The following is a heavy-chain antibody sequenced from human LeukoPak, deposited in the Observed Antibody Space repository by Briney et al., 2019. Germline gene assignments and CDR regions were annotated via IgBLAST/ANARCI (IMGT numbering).Heavy chain of an antibody. D-gene: IGHD3-9*01. J-gene: IGHJ4*02. V-gene: IGHV7-4-1*02. CDR3: ARGKGLLRYFDWLQDDFDY. CDR1: GYTFTSYA. Sequence: ASVKVSCKASGYTFTSYAMNWVRQAPGQGLEWMGWINTNTGNPTYAQGFTGRFVFSLDTSVSTAYLQISSLKAEDTAVYYCARGKGLLRYFDWLQDDFDYWGQGTLVTVSS. CDR2: INTNTGNP.